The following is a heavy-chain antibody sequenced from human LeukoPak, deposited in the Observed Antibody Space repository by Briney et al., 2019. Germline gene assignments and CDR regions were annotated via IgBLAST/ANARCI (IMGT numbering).Heavy chain of an antibody. CDR3: ARDYRIPIKYYCDSSGRPRRNWFDP. CDR2: INPNSGGT. J-gene: IGHJ5*02. CDR1: GYTFTGYY. D-gene: IGHD3-22*01. Sequence: ASVKVSCKASGYTFTGYYMHWVRQAPGQGLEWMGWINPNSGGTNYAQKFQGRVTMTRDTSISTAYMELSRLRSDDTAVYYCARDYRIPIKYYCDSSGRPRRNWFDPWGQGTLVTVSS. V-gene: IGHV1-2*02.